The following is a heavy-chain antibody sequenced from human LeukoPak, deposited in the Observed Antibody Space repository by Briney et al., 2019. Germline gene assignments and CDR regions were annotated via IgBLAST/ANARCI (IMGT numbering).Heavy chain of an antibody. CDR1: GGSISSVNYY. CDR2: IYTSGST. CDR3: ARELVVVPAADYYYYYMDV. J-gene: IGHJ6*03. D-gene: IGHD2-2*01. V-gene: IGHV4-61*02. Sequence: PSETLSLTCTVSGGSISSVNYYWTWIRQPAGKGLEWIGRIYTSGSTNYNPSLKSRVTMSVDTSKNQFSLKLSSVTAADTAVYYCARELVVVPAADYYYYYMDVWGKGTTVTISS.